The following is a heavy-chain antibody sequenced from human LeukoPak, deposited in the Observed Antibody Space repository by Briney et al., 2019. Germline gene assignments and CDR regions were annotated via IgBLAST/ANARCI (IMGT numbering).Heavy chain of an antibody. CDR1: GGSFSGYY. CDR3: ARDYYGSGRLNWFDP. D-gene: IGHD3-10*01. Sequence: PSETLSLTCAVYGGSFSGYYWSWIRQPPGKGLEWIGEINHSGSTNYNPSLKSRVTISVDTSKNQFSLKLSSVTAADTAVYYCARDYYGSGRLNWFDPWGQGTLVTVSS. V-gene: IGHV4-34*01. CDR2: INHSGST. J-gene: IGHJ5*02.